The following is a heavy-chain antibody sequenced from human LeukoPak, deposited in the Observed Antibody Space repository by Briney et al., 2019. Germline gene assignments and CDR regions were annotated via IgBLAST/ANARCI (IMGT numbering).Heavy chain of an antibody. J-gene: IGHJ6*03. V-gene: IGHV1-69*13. Sequence: SVNVSCKASGGTFSSYAISWVRQAPGQGLEWMGGIIPIFGTANYAQKFQGRVTITADESTSTAYMELSSLRSEDTAGYYCARNPVSYYYDMDVWGKGTTVTVSS. CDR3: ARNPVSYYYDMDV. CDR1: GGTFSSYA. CDR2: IIPIFGTA. D-gene: IGHD5/OR15-5a*01.